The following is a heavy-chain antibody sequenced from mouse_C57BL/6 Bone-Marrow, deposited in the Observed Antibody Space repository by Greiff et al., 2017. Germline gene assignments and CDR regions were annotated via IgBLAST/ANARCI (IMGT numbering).Heavy chain of an antibody. D-gene: IGHD4-1*01. CDR2: INPSNGGT. Sequence: VKLMQPGTELVKPGASVKLSCKASGYTFTSYWMQWVKQRPGQGLEWIGNINPSNGGTNYNEKFKSKATLTVDKSSSTAYMQLSSLTSEDAAVYYCTRPDWDKGDYWGQGTTLTVSS. CDR1: GYTFTSYW. CDR3: TRPDWDKGDY. V-gene: IGHV1-53*01. J-gene: IGHJ2*01.